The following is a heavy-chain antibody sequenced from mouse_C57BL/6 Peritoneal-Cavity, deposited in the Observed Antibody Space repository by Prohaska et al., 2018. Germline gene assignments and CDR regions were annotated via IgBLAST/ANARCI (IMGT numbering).Heavy chain of an antibody. V-gene: IGHV4-1*01. J-gene: IGHJ4*01. CDR2: INHNRSKI. CDR3: ERHLGEEAWDY. D-gene: IGHD3-2*02. CDR1: GIDFSRYW. Sequence: EVKLLQSGGGLVQPGGSLKLSCAASGIDFSRYWMSWVRRAPGKGLEWIEEINHNRSKINYEPTLKNKYISSRDNAKNTLYLQMSKVGSEETALYYCERHLGEEAWDYWVKEPQSPSPQ.